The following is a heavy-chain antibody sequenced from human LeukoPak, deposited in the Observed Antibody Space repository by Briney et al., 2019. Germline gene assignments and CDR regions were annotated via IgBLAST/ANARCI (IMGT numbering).Heavy chain of an antibody. J-gene: IGHJ4*02. Sequence: SETLSLTCTVSGGSLTSGSYYWAWIRQPPGKGLEWIGSIYSGGGTFYHPSLRTRVTISVDTSQKQFSLTLPSVTAADTAVYYCARRNYGGTLEYWGQGTLITVSS. CDR2: IYSGGGT. V-gene: IGHV4-39*01. CDR1: GGSLTSGSYY. D-gene: IGHD4-17*01. CDR3: ARRNYGGTLEY.